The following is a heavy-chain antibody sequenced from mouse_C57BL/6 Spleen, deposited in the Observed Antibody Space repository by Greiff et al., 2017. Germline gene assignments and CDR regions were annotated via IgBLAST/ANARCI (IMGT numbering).Heavy chain of an antibody. Sequence: QVQLKQSGAELVRPGTSVKLSCKASGYTFTSYWMHWVKQRPGQGLEWIGVIDPSDSYTNYNQKFKGKAKLTVDTSSSTAYMQLSSRKADDSAVYYCASQGGLDSSGRYYAMDYWGQGTSVTVSS. CDR3: ASQGGLDSSGRYYAMDY. CDR1: GYTFTSYW. CDR2: IDPSDSYT. D-gene: IGHD3-2*02. V-gene: IGHV1-59*01. J-gene: IGHJ4*01.